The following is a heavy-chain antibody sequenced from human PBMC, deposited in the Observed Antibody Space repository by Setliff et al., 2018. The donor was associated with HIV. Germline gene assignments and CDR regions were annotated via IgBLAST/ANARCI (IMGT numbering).Heavy chain of an antibody. CDR3: AREPRVRGTLDF. CDR2: IYASGST. Sequence: SETLSLTCSVSGVTISSHFWTWIRQPAGKGLEWIGRIYASGSTNYNPSLKSRVSISVDMSQNQFSLKVTSVTAADTAVYYCAREPRVRGTLDFWGQGTLVTVSS. J-gene: IGHJ4*02. CDR1: GVTISSHF. D-gene: IGHD2-15*01. V-gene: IGHV4-4*07.